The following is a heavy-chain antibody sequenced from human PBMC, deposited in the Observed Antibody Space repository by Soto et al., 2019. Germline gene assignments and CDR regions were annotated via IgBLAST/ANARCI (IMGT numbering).Heavy chain of an antibody. Sequence: GASVKVSCKASGYTFTSYYMHWVRQAPGQGLEWMGIINPSGGSTSYAQKFQGRVTMTRDTSTSTVYMELSSLRSEDTAVYYCARARGYCSSTSCYTNYYYYYMDVWGKWTTVTVSS. J-gene: IGHJ6*03. D-gene: IGHD2-2*01. CDR1: GYTFTSYY. CDR3: ARARGYCSSTSCYTNYYYYYMDV. V-gene: IGHV1-46*03. CDR2: INPSGGST.